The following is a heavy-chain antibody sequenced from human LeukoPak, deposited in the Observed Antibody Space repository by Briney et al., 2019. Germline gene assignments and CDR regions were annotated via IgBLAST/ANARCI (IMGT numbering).Heavy chain of an antibody. CDR2: IKQDGSEK. CDR1: GFTFSSYW. Sequence: GGSLRLSCAASGFTFSSYWMSWVRQAPGKGLEWVANIKQDGSEKYYVDSVKGRFTISRDNAKNSLYLQMNSLRAEDTAVYYCARGITIFGVVGHFDYWGQGTLVTVPS. J-gene: IGHJ4*02. V-gene: IGHV3-7*01. CDR3: ARGITIFGVVGHFDY. D-gene: IGHD3-3*01.